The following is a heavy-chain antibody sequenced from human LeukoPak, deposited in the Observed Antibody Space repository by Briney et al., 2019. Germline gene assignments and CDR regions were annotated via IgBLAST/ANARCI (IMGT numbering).Heavy chain of an antibody. Sequence: PGGSLRLSCSASGFTFSSYAMHWVRQAPGKGLEYVSAISSNGGSTYYADSVKGRFTISRDNAKNLLFLQMNSLRVEDTALYYCARGGTGAFDYWGQGILVTVSS. CDR1: GFTFSSYA. D-gene: IGHD2-8*02. J-gene: IGHJ4*02. CDR3: ARGGTGAFDY. V-gene: IGHV3-64*04. CDR2: ISSNGGST.